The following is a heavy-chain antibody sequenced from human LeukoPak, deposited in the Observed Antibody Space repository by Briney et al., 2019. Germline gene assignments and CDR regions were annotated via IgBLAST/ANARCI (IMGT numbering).Heavy chain of an antibody. V-gene: IGHV3-66*01. D-gene: IGHD3-16*02. CDR1: GFTFSSYA. CDR2: IYSGGST. J-gene: IGHJ4*02. CDR3: ARVRFMITFGGVIPNYFDY. Sequence: PGGSLRLSCAASGFTFSSYAMSWVRQAPGKGLEWVSVIYSGGSTYYADSVKGRFTISRDNSKYTLYLQMNSLRAEDAAVYYCARVRFMITFGGVIPNYFDYWGQGTLVTVSS.